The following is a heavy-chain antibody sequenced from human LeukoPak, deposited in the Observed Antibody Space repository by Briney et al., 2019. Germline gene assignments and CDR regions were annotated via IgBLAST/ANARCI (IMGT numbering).Heavy chain of an antibody. J-gene: IGHJ4*02. CDR3: ARVDDYYDSSSYQGAYWDY. CDR2: ISNSGSIT. Sequence: KPGGSLRLSCAASGFTFSDYYMTWIRQAPGKGLEWVSSISNSGSITYYADSVEGRFTISRDNAKNSLYLQMNSLRAEDTAVYYCARVDDYYDSSSYQGAYWDYWGQGTLVTFSS. V-gene: IGHV3-11*04. D-gene: IGHD3-22*01. CDR1: GFTFSDYY.